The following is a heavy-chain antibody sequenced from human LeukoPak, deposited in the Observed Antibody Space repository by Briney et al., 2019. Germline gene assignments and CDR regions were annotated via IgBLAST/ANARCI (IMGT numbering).Heavy chain of an antibody. CDR1: GFTFSSYA. V-gene: IGHV3-23*01. CDR2: ISGSGGST. CDR3: ARDLRGTYYFDY. D-gene: IGHD1-1*01. Sequence: GGSLRLSCAASGFTFSSYAMSWVRQAPGKGLEWVSAISGSGGSTYYADSVKGRFTISRDNSKNSLYLQMNSLRAEDTAVYYCARDLRGTYYFDYWGQGTLVTVSS. J-gene: IGHJ4*02.